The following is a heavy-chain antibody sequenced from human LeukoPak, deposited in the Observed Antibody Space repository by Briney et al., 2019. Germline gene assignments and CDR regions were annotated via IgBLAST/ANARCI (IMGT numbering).Heavy chain of an antibody. D-gene: IGHD2-15*01. CDR3: ARPYCSGGSCYSDFDY. CDR1: GYTFTSYG. CDR2: MNPNSGNT. Sequence: ASVKVSCKASGYTFTSYGISWVRQAPGQGLEWMGWMNPNSGNTGYAQKFQGRVTMTRNTSICTAYMELSSLRSEDTAVYYCARPYCSGGSCYSDFDYWGQGTLVTVSS. J-gene: IGHJ4*02. V-gene: IGHV1-8*02.